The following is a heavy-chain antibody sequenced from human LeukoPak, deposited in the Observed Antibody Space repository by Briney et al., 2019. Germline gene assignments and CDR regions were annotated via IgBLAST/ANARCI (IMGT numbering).Heavy chain of an antibody. V-gene: IGHV4-61*02. Sequence: PSETLSLTCTVSGGSISSGSFYWSWIRQPAGKGLEWIGRIYTTGRTNYNPPLKSRVTISVDTSKNQFSLKLSSVTAADTAVYYCARGAVVVPNWFDPWGQGTLVTVSS. J-gene: IGHJ5*02. CDR1: GGSISSGSFY. D-gene: IGHD2-2*01. CDR3: ARGAVVVPNWFDP. CDR2: IYTTGRT.